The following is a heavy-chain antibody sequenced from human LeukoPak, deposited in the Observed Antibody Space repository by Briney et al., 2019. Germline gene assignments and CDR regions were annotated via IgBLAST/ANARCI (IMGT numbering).Heavy chain of an antibody. CDR2: IYYSGST. J-gene: IGHJ4*02. Sequence: PSETLSLTCTVSGGSISSDYWSWIRQPPGKGLEWIGSIYYSGSTNYNPSLRSRVTISVDTSKNQFSLRLSPVTAADTAVYYCAREVSGSHSRFDYWGQGTLVTVSS. D-gene: IGHD3-3*01. V-gene: IGHV4-59*01. CDR1: GGSISSDY. CDR3: AREVSGSHSRFDY.